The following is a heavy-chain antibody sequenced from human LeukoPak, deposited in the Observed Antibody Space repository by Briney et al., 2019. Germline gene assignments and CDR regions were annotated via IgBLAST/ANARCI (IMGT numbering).Heavy chain of an antibody. V-gene: IGHV1-46*01. CDR1: GYTFTNNY. J-gene: IGHJ4*02. CDR2: INPSDGKT. Sequence: ASVKVSCKASGYTFTNNYMHWVRQAPGQGLEWMGIINPSDGKTSYAQKFQGRVTMTRDTSTSTVYMELSSLRSEDTAVYYCAREIGPRQLHLWGSAFDYWGQGTLVTVSS. CDR3: AREIGPRQLHLWGSAFDY. D-gene: IGHD5-18*01.